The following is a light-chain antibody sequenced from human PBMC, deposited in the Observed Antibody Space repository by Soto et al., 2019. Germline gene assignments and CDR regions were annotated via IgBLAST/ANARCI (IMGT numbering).Light chain of an antibody. J-gene: IGLJ3*02. CDR1: SSDVGGYNF. CDR2: DVG. CDR3: CSYAGNKTVV. Sequence: QSVLTQPPSASGSPGQSVTISCTGTSSDVGGYNFVSWYQQHPGKAPKVMIYDVGRRPSGVPDRFSGSKSGNTASLTISGLQAEDEAVYFCCSYAGNKTVVFGGGTKLTVL. V-gene: IGLV2-8*01.